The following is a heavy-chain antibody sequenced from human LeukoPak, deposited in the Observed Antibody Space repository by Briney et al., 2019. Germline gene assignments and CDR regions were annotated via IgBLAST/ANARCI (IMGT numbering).Heavy chain of an antibody. CDR1: GVSISSYY. CDR2: IYTSGST. J-gene: IGHJ4*02. CDR3: AGMYYDILTGQSDY. Sequence: SETLSLTCTVSGVSISSYYWSWIRQPAGKGREGIGRIYTSGSTNYNPSLKSRVTMSVDTSKNQFSLKLSSVTAADTAVYYCAGMYYDILTGQSDYWGQGTLVTVSS. V-gene: IGHV4-4*07. D-gene: IGHD3-9*01.